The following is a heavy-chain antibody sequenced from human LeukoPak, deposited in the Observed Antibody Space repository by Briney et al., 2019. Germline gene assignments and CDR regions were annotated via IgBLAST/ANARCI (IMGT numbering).Heavy chain of an antibody. CDR1: GFTFSSYS. Sequence: GGSLRLSCAASGFTFSSYSMNWVRQAPGKGLEWVSYISSSSSTIYYADSVKGRFTISRDNAKNSLYLQMSSLRAEDTAVYYCARDEQLDFDYWGQGTLVTVSS. V-gene: IGHV3-48*01. J-gene: IGHJ4*02. D-gene: IGHD6-13*01. CDR3: ARDEQLDFDY. CDR2: ISSSSSTI.